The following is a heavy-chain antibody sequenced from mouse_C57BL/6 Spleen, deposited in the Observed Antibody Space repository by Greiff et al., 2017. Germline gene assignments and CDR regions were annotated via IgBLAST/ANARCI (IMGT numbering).Heavy chain of an antibody. Sequence: QVQLQQSGAELVKPGASVKISCKASGYAFSSYWMNWVKQRPGKGLEWIGQIYPGDGDTNYNGKFKGKATMTADKSSSTAYMQLSSLASEDSAVYFCARKVGRGYFDYWGQGTTLTVSS. CDR3: ARKVGRGYFDY. CDR2: IYPGDGDT. J-gene: IGHJ2*01. D-gene: IGHD4-1*01. CDR1: GYAFSSYW. V-gene: IGHV1-80*01.